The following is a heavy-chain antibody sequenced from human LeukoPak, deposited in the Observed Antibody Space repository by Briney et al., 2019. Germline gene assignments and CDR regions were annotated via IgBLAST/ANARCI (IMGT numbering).Heavy chain of an antibody. CDR1: GYSISSGYY. CDR3: ATIHSSSLMGDAFDI. D-gene: IGHD6-13*01. V-gene: IGHV4-38-2*01. Sequence: MPSETLSLTCAVSGYSISSGYYWGWIRQPPGKGLEWIGSIYHSGSTYYNPSLKSRVTISVDTSKNQFSLKLSSVTAADTAVYYCATIHSSSLMGDAFDIWGQGTMVTVSS. J-gene: IGHJ3*02. CDR2: IYHSGST.